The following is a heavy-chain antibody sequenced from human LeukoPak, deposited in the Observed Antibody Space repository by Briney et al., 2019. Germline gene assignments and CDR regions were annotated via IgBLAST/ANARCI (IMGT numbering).Heavy chain of an antibody. Sequence: SETLSLTCAVYGGSFSGYYWSWIRQPPGKGLEWIGEINHSGSTNYNPSLKSRVTISVDTSKNQFSLKLSSVTAADTAVYYCARRSSSSSWYRTTWFDPWGQGTLVTVSS. CDR2: INHSGST. V-gene: IGHV4-34*01. D-gene: IGHD6-13*01. CDR1: GGSFSGYY. CDR3: ARRSSSSSWYRTTWFDP. J-gene: IGHJ5*02.